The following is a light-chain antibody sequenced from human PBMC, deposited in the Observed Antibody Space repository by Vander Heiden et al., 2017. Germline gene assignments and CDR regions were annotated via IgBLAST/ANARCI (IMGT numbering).Light chain of an antibody. CDR1: QSVLYDINNKNY. J-gene: IGKJ2*02. Sequence: VMTESPTSLHVSLGERATINCKSSQSVLYDINNKNYLSWYQQKPGQPPKLLIYWASTRESGVPDRLSGSGSGTDFTLTISSLQAEDVAVYYCFQYFSLPRTFGRGTKLEI. CDR3: FQYFSLPRT. CDR2: WAS. V-gene: IGKV4-1*01.